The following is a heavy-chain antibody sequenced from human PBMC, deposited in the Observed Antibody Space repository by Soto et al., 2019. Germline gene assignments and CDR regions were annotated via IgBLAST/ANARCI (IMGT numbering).Heavy chain of an antibody. Sequence: QAPGKGLEWVSYISGSGISTFYADSVKGRFTISRDNSKNIVFLQMNSLRAEDTALYYCVKFPMITAANHYQGMVVWCQVT. CDR2: ISGSGIST. J-gene: IGHJ6*02. V-gene: IGHV3-23*01. D-gene: IGHD3-16*01. CDR3: VKFPMITAANHYQGMVV.